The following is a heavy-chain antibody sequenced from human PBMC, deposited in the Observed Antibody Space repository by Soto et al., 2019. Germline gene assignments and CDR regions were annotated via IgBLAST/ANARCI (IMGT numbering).Heavy chain of an antibody. V-gene: IGHV1-18*01. J-gene: IGHJ4*02. CDR2: ISAYNGNT. D-gene: IGHD3-16*01. Sequence: ASVKVSCKASGYTFTSYGISWVRQAPGQGLEWMGWISAYNGNTNYAQKLQGRVTMTTDTSTGTAYMELRSLRSDDTAVYYCGRHQAYDYIWGTPLFDYWGQGTLVTVSS. CDR3: GRHQAYDYIWGTPLFDY. CDR1: GYTFTSYG.